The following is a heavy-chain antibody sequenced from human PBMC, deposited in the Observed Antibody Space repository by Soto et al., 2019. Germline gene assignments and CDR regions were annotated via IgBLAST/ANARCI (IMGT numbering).Heavy chain of an antibody. V-gene: IGHV1-18*01. CDR1: GYTFTSYG. Sequence: QVQLVQSGAEVKKPGASVKVSCKASGYTFTSYGISWVRQAPGQGLEWMGWISAYNGNTNYAQKLQGRVXXTXDXXTSTAYKELRSLRSDDTAVYYCARAQRFGEFQVGYWGQGTLVTVSS. CDR2: ISAYNGNT. D-gene: IGHD3-10*01. CDR3: ARAQRFGEFQVGY. J-gene: IGHJ4*02.